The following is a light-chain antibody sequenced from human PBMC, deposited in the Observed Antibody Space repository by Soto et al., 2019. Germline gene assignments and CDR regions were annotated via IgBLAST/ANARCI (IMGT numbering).Light chain of an antibody. CDR3: SSYTSSSTLDV. CDR1: SSDVGGYNY. V-gene: IGLV2-14*01. CDR2: DVS. J-gene: IGLJ1*01. Sequence: QSALTQPASVSGSPGQSITISCTGTSSDVGGYNYVSWYQQHPGKAPKLMIYDVSIRPSGVSNRFSGSKSGNTASPTISGLQAEDEADYYCSSYTSSSTLDVFGTGTKVTV.